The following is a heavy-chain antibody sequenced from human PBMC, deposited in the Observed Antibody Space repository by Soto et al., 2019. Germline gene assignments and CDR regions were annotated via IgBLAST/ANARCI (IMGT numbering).Heavy chain of an antibody. V-gene: IGHV3-23*01. J-gene: IGHJ6*03. D-gene: IGHD3-10*01. CDR3: VKFRGRAYPYYYMDV. CDR2: YGGSGGSR. CDR1: GFTFSTYG. Sequence: DVQLLESGGGLVQWGGSLRLSCVTSGFTFSTYGMTWVRQAPGKGLEWVSYGGSGGSRYYAESVKGRFTISRDNSKNTLSLEMNSLSAEDTATDYCVKFRGRAYPYYYMDVWGKGTTVTVSS.